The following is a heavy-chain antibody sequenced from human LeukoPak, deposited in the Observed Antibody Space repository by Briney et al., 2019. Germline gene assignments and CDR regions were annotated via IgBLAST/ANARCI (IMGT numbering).Heavy chain of an antibody. V-gene: IGHV3-33*01. D-gene: IGHD3-10*01. Sequence: TGGSLRLSCAASGFTFSVYGMHWVRQAPGKGLEWVAAIWNDGSNKYYADSVKGRFTISRDNSKNTLYLQMNSLRAEDTAVYSCARASGPFDYWGQGTLVTVSS. CDR1: GFTFSVYG. J-gene: IGHJ4*02. CDR3: ARASGPFDY. CDR2: IWNDGSNK.